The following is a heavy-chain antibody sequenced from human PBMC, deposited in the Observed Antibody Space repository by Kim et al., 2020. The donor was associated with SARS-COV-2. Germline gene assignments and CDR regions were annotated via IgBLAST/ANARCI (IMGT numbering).Heavy chain of an antibody. CDR1: GFTFSSYA. CDR3: AKDRDWRYYDSSGYYFDY. D-gene: IGHD3-22*01. V-gene: IGHV3-23*01. CDR2: ISGSGGST. J-gene: IGHJ4*02. Sequence: GGSLRLSCAASGFTFSSYAMSWVRQAPGKGLEWVSAISGSGGSTYYADSVKGRFTISRDNSKNTLYLQMNSLRAEDTAVYYCAKDRDWRYYDSSGYYFDYWGQGTLVTVSS.